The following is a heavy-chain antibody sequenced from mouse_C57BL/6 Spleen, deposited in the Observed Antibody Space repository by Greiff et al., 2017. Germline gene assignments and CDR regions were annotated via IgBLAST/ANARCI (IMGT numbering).Heavy chain of an antibody. CDR3: ARRATVVATDAMDF. J-gene: IGHJ4*01. CDR2: ISNLAYSL. D-gene: IGHD1-1*01. Sequence: EVKLVESGGGLVQPGGSLKLSCAASGFTFSDYGMAWVRQAPRKGPEWVAFISNLAYSLYYADTVTGRFTIARENAKNTMYLEMSSLRSEYSAMYYCARRATVVATDAMDFWGQGTSVTVSS. CDR1: GFTFSDYG. V-gene: IGHV5-15*04.